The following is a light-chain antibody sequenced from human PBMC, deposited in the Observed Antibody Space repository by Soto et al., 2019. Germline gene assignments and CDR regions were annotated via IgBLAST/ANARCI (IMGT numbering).Light chain of an antibody. CDR1: QSIGSS. J-gene: IGKJ1*01. CDR3: QQYNGYSRT. Sequence: DIQMTQSPSTLSASVGDRVTITCRASQSIGSSLAWYQQKPGKAPNLLISDASSLERGVPSRFSGSGSGTEFTLTIRSLQPDDFATYYCQQYNGYSRTVGQGTKVDSK. CDR2: DAS. V-gene: IGKV1-5*01.